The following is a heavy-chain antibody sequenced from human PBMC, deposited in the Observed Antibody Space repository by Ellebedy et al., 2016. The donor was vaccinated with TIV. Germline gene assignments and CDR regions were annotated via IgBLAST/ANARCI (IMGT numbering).Heavy chain of an antibody. D-gene: IGHD5/OR15-5a*01. J-gene: IGHJ3*02. CDR3: ARDPPSSVLLAFHI. V-gene: IGHV4-31*03. CDR1: GGDISSGNYY. Sequence: SETLSLTCSVSGGDISSGNYYWSWLRQHPGTGLEWIGYISHSGSTYYNSSLKSRVSISADTSKNQLSLRLRSVTAADTAVYYCARDPPSSVLLAFHIWGQGTMVTVSS. CDR2: ISHSGST.